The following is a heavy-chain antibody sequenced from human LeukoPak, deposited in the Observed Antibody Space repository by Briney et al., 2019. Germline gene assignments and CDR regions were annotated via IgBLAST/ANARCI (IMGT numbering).Heavy chain of an antibody. CDR2: IYTSGST. D-gene: IGHD3-22*01. CDR3: AREGDYYDSSGFDY. Sequence: SETLSLTCTVSGGSISSYYWSWIRQPAGKGLEWIGRIYTSGSTNYNPSLKSRVTMSVDTSKNQFSLKLSSVTAADTAVYYCAREGDYYDSSGFDYWGQGTLVTVSP. J-gene: IGHJ4*02. V-gene: IGHV4-4*07. CDR1: GGSISSYY.